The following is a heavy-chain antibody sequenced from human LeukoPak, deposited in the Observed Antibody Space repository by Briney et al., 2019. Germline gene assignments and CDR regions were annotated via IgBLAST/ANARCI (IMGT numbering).Heavy chain of an antibody. D-gene: IGHD3-10*02. CDR1: GFTFSSYE. CDR3: AELGITMIGGV. J-gene: IGHJ6*04. V-gene: IGHV3-48*03. Sequence: GGSLRLSCAASGFTFSSYEMDWVRQAPGKGLEWVSYISSSGSTIYYADSVKGRFTISGDNAKNSLYLQMNSLRAEDTAVYYCAELGITMIGGVWGKGTTVTISS. CDR2: ISSSGSTI.